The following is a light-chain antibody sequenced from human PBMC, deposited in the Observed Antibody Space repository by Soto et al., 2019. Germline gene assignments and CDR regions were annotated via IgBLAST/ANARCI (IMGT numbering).Light chain of an antibody. CDR2: AAS. J-gene: IGKJ5*01. CDR3: QQYNNWPIT. CDR1: QGIGSY. V-gene: IGKV1-9*01. Sequence: DIQLTQSPSFLSASLGDRVTITCRASQGIGSYLAWYQQKPGKAPRLLIYAASTLQSGVPSRFSGSGSGTEFTLTISSLQSEDFAVYYCQQYNNWPITFGQGTRLEIK.